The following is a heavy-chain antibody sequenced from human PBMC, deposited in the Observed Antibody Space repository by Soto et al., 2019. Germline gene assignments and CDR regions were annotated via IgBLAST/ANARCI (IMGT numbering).Heavy chain of an antibody. CDR1: GYTFTSYY. J-gene: IGHJ6*02. Sequence: ASVKVSCKASGYTFTSYYMHWVRQAPGQGLEWMGIINPSGGSTSYAQKFQGRVTMTRDTSTSTVYMELSSLRSEDTAVYYCARNSSGENYYYYGMDVWGQGTTVTVSS. CDR2: INPSGGST. CDR3: ARNSSGENYYYYGMDV. D-gene: IGHD2-21*01. V-gene: IGHV1-46*01.